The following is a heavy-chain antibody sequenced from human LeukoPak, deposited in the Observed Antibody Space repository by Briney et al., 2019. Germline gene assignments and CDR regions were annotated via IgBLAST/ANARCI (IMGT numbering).Heavy chain of an antibody. CDR3: AKAASYGYPDAFDI. D-gene: IGHD5-18*01. J-gene: IGHJ3*02. V-gene: IGHV3-23*01. CDR1: GFTFSSYA. CDR2: ISGSGGTT. Sequence: GGSLRLSCAASGFTFSSYAMSWVRQAPGKGLELVSGISGSGGTTYYADSVKGRFTISRDNSKNTLYLQLNSLRAEGTARYYCAKAASYGYPDAFDIWGQGTMVTVSS.